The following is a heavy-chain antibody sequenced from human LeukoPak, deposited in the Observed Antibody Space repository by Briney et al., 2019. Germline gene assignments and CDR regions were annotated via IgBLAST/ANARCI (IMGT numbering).Heavy chain of an antibody. D-gene: IGHD3-22*01. Sequence: ASVKVSCKASGFTFSNSAVQWVRQARGQRLEWIGWIVVGSGNTNYAQKFQGWVTMTRDTSISTAYMELSRLRSDDTAVYYCASPKYYYDSSDETGAFDIWGQGTMVTVSS. V-gene: IGHV1-58*01. CDR3: ASPKYYYDSSDETGAFDI. J-gene: IGHJ3*02. CDR2: IVVGSGNT. CDR1: GFTFSNSA.